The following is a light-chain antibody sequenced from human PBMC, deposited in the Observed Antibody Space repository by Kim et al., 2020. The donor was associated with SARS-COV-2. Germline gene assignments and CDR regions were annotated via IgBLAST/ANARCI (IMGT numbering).Light chain of an antibody. CDR1: NIGSKS. Sequence: QGKTPRITCGGNNIGSKSVHWYQQKPGQAPVLVIYYDSDRPSGIPERFSGSNSGNTATLTISRVEAGDEADYYCQVWDSSSDHRVFGGGTQLTVL. CDR2: YDS. J-gene: IGLJ3*02. CDR3: QVWDSSSDHRV. V-gene: IGLV3-21*04.